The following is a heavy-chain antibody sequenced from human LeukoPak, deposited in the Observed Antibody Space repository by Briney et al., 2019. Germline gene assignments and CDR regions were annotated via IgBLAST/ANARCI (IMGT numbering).Heavy chain of an antibody. V-gene: IGHV3-43*02. CDR3: ARDIGYCSGGSCYGGAAYYHYGMDV. Sequence: GGSLRLSCAASGFTFDDYGMHWVRQPPGKGLEWVSLLSVDSHSADYGDSVKGRFTISRDNSKNSLYLQMNSLRTEDSAFYYCARDIGYCSGGSCYGGAAYYHYGMDVWGQGTTVTVSS. CDR2: LSVDSHSA. D-gene: IGHD2-15*01. CDR1: GFTFDDYG. J-gene: IGHJ6*02.